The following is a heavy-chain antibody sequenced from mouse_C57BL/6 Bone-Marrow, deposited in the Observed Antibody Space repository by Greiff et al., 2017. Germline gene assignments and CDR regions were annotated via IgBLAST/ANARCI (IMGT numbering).Heavy chain of an antibody. D-gene: IGHD2-2*01. CDR2: IYPGSGST. CDR3: AVYYGYDG. Sequence: QVQLQQPGAELVKPGASVKMSCKASGYTFTSYWITWVKQRPGQGLEWIGDIYPGSGSTTYNEKFKSKATRTVDTSSSTAYMQRSSRTSEDSAVYYCAVYYGYDGWGQGTLVTVSA. V-gene: IGHV1-55*01. J-gene: IGHJ3*02. CDR1: GYTFTSYW.